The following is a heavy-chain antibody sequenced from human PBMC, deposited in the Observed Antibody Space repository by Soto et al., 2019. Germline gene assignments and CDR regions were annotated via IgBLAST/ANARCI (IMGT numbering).Heavy chain of an antibody. J-gene: IGHJ6*02. D-gene: IGHD4-4*01. CDR2: INADGTST. CDR3: AKVGWDSNSPVYYYYGMDV. V-gene: IGHV3-74*01. Sequence: PGGSLRLSCAASGFTFSNSWMHWVRQVSGKGLEWVSRINADGTSTSYADSVKGRFTISRDNAKNTLYLQMNSLRAEDTAVYYCAKVGWDSNSPVYYYYGMDVWGQGTTVTVSS. CDR1: GFTFSNSW.